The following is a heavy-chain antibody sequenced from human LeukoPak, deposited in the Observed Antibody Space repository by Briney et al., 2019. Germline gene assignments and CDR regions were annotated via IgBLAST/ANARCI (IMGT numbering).Heavy chain of an antibody. CDR1: GGTFSNYA. Sequence: SSVKVSCKASGGTFSNYAINWVRQAPGQGLEWMGGITPILGTANYAQRFQGRVTITADESTSTAYMELSSLRSEDTAVYYCARWAGYCSITNCYTAFDYWGQGTLVTVSS. J-gene: IGHJ4*02. CDR2: ITPILGTA. D-gene: IGHD2-2*02. V-gene: IGHV1-69*13. CDR3: ARWAGYCSITNCYTAFDY.